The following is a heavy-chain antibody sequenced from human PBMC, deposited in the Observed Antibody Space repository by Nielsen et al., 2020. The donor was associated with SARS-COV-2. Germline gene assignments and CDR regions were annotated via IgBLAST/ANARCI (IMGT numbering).Heavy chain of an antibody. CDR3: ARGGGYCSGGSCYSYYFDY. CDR2: IGTAGDT. J-gene: IGHJ4*02. CDR1: GFTFSSYD. Sequence: GGSLRLSCAASGFTFSSYDMHCVRQATGKGLEWVSAIGTAGDTYYPGSVKGRFTISRENAKNSLYLQMNSLRAGDTAVYYCARGGGYCSGGSCYSYYFDYWGQGTLVTVSS. D-gene: IGHD2-15*01. V-gene: IGHV3-13*01.